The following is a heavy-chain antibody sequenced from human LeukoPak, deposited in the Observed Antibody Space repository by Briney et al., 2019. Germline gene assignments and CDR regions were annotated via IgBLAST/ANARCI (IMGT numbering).Heavy chain of an antibody. CDR2: IYYTGST. J-gene: IGHJ4*02. CDR3: ARNLIPEQLVLNF. D-gene: IGHD6-13*01. CDR1: GGSFSGYY. V-gene: IGHV4-59*01. Sequence: SETLSLTCAVYGGSFSGYYWNWIRQPPGKGLEWIGYIYYTGSTNYNPSLKSRVTMSVDTSKNQFSLNLKSVTPEDTAVYYCARNLIPEQLVLNFWGQGTLVTVSS.